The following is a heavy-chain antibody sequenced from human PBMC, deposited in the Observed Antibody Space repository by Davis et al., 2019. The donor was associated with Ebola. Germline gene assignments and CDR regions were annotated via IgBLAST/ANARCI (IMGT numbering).Heavy chain of an antibody. CDR2: ITPFNGNT. CDR3: ASGEVAAHYGMDV. J-gene: IGHJ6*02. D-gene: IGHD2-15*01. Sequence: AASVKVSCKASGYTFTYRYLHWVRQAPGQALEWMGWITPFNGNTNYAQKFQDRVTITRDRSMSTAYMELSSLRSEDTAMYYCASGEVAAHYGMDVWGQGTTVTVSS. CDR1: GYTFTYRY. V-gene: IGHV1-45*02.